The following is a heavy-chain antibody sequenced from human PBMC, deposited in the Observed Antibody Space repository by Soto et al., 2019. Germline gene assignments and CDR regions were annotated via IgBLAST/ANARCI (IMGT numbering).Heavy chain of an antibody. V-gene: IGHV3-23*01. CDR2: ISGSGGST. CDR3: ARAGYCSGGSCPRALGY. CDR1: GFTFSSYA. D-gene: IGHD2-15*01. J-gene: IGHJ4*02. Sequence: GGSLRLSCAASGFTFSSYAMSWVRQAPGKGLEWVSAISGSGGSTYYADSVKGRFTISRDNSKNTLYLQMNSLRAEDTAVYYCARAGYCSGGSCPRALGYWGQGTLVTVSS.